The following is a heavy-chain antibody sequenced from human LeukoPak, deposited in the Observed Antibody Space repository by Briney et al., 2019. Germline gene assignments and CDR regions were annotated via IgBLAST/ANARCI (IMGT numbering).Heavy chain of an antibody. CDR2: ISGSGGST. V-gene: IGHV3-23*01. J-gene: IGHJ4*02. D-gene: IGHD3-10*01. CDR3: AKKYGTGSYYFDC. Sequence: GGSLRLSCAASGFTFSNYATSWVRQAPGKGLEWVSAISGSGGSTYYADSVKGRFSFSRDNSKNTLYLQMNNLRAEDTAVYYCAKKYGTGSYYFDCWGQGTLVTVSP. CDR1: GFTFSNYA.